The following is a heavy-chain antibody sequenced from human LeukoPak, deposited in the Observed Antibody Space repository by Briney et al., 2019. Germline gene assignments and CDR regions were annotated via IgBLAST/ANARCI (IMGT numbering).Heavy chain of an antibody. D-gene: IGHD5-12*01. CDR3: ASLLASGYDYLG. Sequence: KPSETLSLTCTVFGGSISSYYWSWIRQPPGKGLEWIGYIYYSGSTNHNPSLKSRVTISVDTSKNQFSLKLSSVTAADTAVYHCASLLASGYDYLGWGQGTLVTVSS. CDR1: GGSISSYY. CDR2: IYYSGST. V-gene: IGHV4-59*08. J-gene: IGHJ4*02.